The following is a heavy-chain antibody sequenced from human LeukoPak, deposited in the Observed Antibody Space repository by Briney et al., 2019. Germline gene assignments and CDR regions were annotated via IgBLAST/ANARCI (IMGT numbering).Heavy chain of an antibody. Sequence: GASVKVSFKASGYTSTSYYMHWVRQAPGQGREGMGLINPSGGSTSYAQKFQGRVTMTRDTSTSTVYMELSSLRSEDTAVYYCARDEVGYCSSTSCRPYYYYYGMDVWGKGTTVTVSS. CDR3: ARDEVGYCSSTSCRPYYYYYGMDV. D-gene: IGHD2-2*01. CDR2: INPSGGST. CDR1: GYTSTSYY. J-gene: IGHJ6*04. V-gene: IGHV1-46*01.